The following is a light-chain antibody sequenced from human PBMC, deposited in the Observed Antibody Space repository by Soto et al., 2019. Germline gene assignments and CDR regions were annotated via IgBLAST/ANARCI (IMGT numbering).Light chain of an antibody. J-gene: IGKJ5*01. CDR1: QSISSH. V-gene: IGKV1-39*01. CDR2: TAS. Sequence: DIRRTPSPSSLSASVGYTVTITCRASQSISSHLNWYQQKPGKAPNLLMYTASNLQSGVPSRFSGSGSGTDFTLTISRLEPEDFAVYYCQQYGSSPETFGQGTRLEIK. CDR3: QQYGSSPET.